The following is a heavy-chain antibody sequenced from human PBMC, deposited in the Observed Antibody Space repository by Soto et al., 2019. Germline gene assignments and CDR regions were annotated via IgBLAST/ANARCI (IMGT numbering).Heavy chain of an antibody. Sequence: ASVKVSCKASGYTFTSYGISWVRHAPGQGLEWMGWISAYNGNTNYAQKLQGRVTMTTDTSTSTAYMELRSLRSDDTAVYYCARDAYYYDSSGYNGPYYYYGMDVWGQGTTVTVSS. J-gene: IGHJ6*02. D-gene: IGHD3-22*01. CDR1: GYTFTSYG. CDR2: ISAYNGNT. CDR3: ARDAYYYDSSGYNGPYYYYGMDV. V-gene: IGHV1-18*01.